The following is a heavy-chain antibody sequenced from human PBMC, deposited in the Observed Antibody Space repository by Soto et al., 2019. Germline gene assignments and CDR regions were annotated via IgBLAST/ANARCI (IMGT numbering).Heavy chain of an antibody. CDR1: GYTFTSYD. CDR2: MDPNSGNT. J-gene: IGHJ6*02. D-gene: IGHD6-13*01. CDR3: ARVRPIAALISYYYYYGMDV. Sequence: ASVKVSCKASGYTFTSYDINWVRQATGQGLEWMGWMDPNSGNTGYAQKFQGRVTMTRNTSISTAYMELSSLRSEDTAVYYCARVRPIAALISYYYYYGMDVWGQGTKVTVSS. V-gene: IGHV1-8*01.